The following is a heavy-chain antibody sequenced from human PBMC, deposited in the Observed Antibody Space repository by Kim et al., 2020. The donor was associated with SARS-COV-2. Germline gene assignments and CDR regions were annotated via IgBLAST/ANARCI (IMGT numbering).Heavy chain of an antibody. CDR3: TIDILPGGLDV. Sequence: LSLTCAASGFTSRDHAMHWIRQAPGKGLEWVAGIKYDSRTIGYADSVKGRFTISRDNAKNSLFLQMDSLRPEDTALYYCTIDILPGGLDVWGQGTTV. CDR2: IKYDSRTI. V-gene: IGHV3-9*02. CDR1: GFTSRDHA. J-gene: IGHJ6*02. D-gene: IGHD3-10*01.